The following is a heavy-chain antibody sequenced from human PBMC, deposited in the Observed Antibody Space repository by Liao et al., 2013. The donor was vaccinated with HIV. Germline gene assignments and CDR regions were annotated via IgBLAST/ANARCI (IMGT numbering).Heavy chain of an antibody. V-gene: IGHV4-34*11. CDR2: IYHSGST. CDR3: ARVSEDYGDYDAFDI. Sequence: QVQLQQWGAGLLKPSETLSLTCAVYGGSFSGYYWTWIRQAPGKGLEWIGYIYHSGSTNYNPSLKSRVTISVDTSKSQFSLRLNSVTAADTAVYYCARVSEDYGDYDAFDIWAKGQWSLSLQ. J-gene: IGHJ3*02. D-gene: IGHD4-17*01. CDR1: GGSFSGYY.